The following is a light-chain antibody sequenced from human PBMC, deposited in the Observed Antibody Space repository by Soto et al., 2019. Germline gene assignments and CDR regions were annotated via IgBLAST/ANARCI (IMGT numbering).Light chain of an antibody. J-gene: IGKJ3*01. Sequence: DIQMTQSPSSLSASVGDRVAITCQASQDISNFLNWYQQKPGKAPKLLTYDASDLETGVPSRFSGSGSGTDFTFTISNLQPEDFATYYCQQHDSLPFTFGPGTKVDIK. CDR1: QDISNF. CDR2: DAS. V-gene: IGKV1-33*01. CDR3: QQHDSLPFT.